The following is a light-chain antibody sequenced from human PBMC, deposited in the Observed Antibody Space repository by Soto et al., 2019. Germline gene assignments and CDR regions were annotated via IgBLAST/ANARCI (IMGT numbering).Light chain of an antibody. Sequence: EIVVNISPRILYVSQRDRSTLSCMSSQSVSSNLAWYQQKPGQAPRLLIYGASTRATGIPARFSGSGSGTEFTLTISSLQSEDFAVYYCQQYNNWPPITFGQGLRLEIK. CDR3: QQYNNWPPIT. V-gene: IGKV3-15*01. CDR1: QSVSSN. CDR2: GAS. J-gene: IGKJ5*01.